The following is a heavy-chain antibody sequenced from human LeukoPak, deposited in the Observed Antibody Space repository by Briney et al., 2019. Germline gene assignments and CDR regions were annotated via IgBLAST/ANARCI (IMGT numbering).Heavy chain of an antibody. Sequence: SVKVSCKASGGTFSSYAISWVRQAPGQGLEWMGRIIPILGTANYAQKFQGRVTITADKSTSTAYMELSSLRSEDTAVYYCARNYEQQAFDYWGQGTLVTVSS. CDR3: ARNYEQQAFDY. CDR1: GGTFSSYA. D-gene: IGHD6-13*01. J-gene: IGHJ4*02. V-gene: IGHV1-69*04. CDR2: IIPILGTA.